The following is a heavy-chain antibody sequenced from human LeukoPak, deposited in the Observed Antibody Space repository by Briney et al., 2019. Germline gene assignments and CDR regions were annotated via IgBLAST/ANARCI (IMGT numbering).Heavy chain of an antibody. CDR2: ISESGDKT. CDR3: AKQWVDG. CDR1: GFPFSNYA. J-gene: IGHJ4*02. V-gene: IGHV3-23*01. D-gene: IGHD1-26*01. Sequence: PGGSLRLSCAASGFPFSNYAMNWVRQAPGKGLEWVSSISESGDKTDYADSVRGRFTISRDNSQNALYLQMNSLRVEDTALYYCAKQWVDGWGQGTLVTVSS.